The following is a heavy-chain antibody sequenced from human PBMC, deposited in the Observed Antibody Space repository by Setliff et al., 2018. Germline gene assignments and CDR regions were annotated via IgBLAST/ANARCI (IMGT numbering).Heavy chain of an antibody. V-gene: IGHV5-10-1*01. CDR1: GYSFTSYW. Sequence: GESMKISCKGSGYSFTSYWISWVRQMPGKGLEWMGRIDPSDSYTNYSPSFQGQVTISGDKSISTAYPQWSSLKASDTAMYYCARIRRDIVVVVGATPDYYDYMDVWGKGTTVTVSS. D-gene: IGHD2-15*01. CDR2: IDPSDSYT. CDR3: ARIRRDIVVVVGATPDYYDYMDV. J-gene: IGHJ6*03.